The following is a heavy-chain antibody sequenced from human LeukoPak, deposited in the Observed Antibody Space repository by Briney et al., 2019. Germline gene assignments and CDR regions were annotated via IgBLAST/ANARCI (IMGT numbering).Heavy chain of an antibody. CDR1: GYTFTGYY. J-gene: IGHJ4*02. Sequence: ASVKVSCKASGYTFTGYYIHWVRQAPGQGLEWMGRINPNNGGTNYAQKFQGRVTMTRDMTMSTAYMELSSLRSEDTAVYYCARAKLDYWGQGTLVTVSS. CDR3: ARAKLDY. CDR2: INPNNGGT. V-gene: IGHV1-2*06.